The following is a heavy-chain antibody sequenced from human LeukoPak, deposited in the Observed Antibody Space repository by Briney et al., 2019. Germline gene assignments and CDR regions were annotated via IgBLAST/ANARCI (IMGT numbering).Heavy chain of an antibody. Sequence: PGGSLRLSCAASGFTFSDYYMTWIRQAPGKGLEWVATISSSGTTISHADSVKGRFTISRDNAKNSLYLQMKSLRAEDTAVYYCARESFPVAYYFDYWGQGTLVTVSS. CDR3: ARESFPVAYYFDY. V-gene: IGHV3-11*04. CDR2: ISSSGTTI. D-gene: IGHD2-15*01. J-gene: IGHJ4*02. CDR1: GFTFSDYY.